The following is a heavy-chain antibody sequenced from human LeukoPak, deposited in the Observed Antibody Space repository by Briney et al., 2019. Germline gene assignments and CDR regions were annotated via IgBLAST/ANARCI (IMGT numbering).Heavy chain of an antibody. D-gene: IGHD6-19*01. J-gene: IGHJ4*02. CDR3: ARDRDGSGWYQRAFDY. Sequence: SETLSLTCTVSGGSISSYYWSWIRQPPGKGLEWIGYIYYSGSTNYNPSLKSRVTISVDTSKNQFSLKLSSVTAADTAVYYCARDRDGSGWYQRAFDYWAREPWSPSPQ. CDR1: GGSISSYY. CDR2: IYYSGST. V-gene: IGHV4-59*01.